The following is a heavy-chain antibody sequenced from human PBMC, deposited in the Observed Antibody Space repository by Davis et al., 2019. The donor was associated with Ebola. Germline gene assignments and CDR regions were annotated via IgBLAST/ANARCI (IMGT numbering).Heavy chain of an antibody. CDR1: GYTFTSSG. Sequence: ASVQVSCKASGYTFTSSGIIWVRQAPGQGLEWMGWISAYNGNTNYAQKLQGRVTMTTDTSTSPAYMELRSLRPDDTAVYYSARDLGAAAGTGDYYYGMDVWGQGTTVTVSS. V-gene: IGHV1-18*01. D-gene: IGHD6-13*01. CDR3: ARDLGAAAGTGDYYYGMDV. J-gene: IGHJ6*02. CDR2: ISAYNGNT.